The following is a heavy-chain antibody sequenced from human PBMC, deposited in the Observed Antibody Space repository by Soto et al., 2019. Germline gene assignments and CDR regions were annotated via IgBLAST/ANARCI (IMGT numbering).Heavy chain of an antibody. J-gene: IGHJ4*02. D-gene: IGHD1-26*01. CDR3: ARARALELGDY. CDR1: GYTFTTYG. V-gene: IGHV1-18*01. CDR2: ISAYNGNT. Sequence: QVQLVQSGAEVKKPGASVKVSCKASGYTFTTYGISWVRQAPGQGLEWMGWISAYNGNTNYAQKLQGRVTMTTDTPTSTPYMERRSLRSDDTAVYSWARARALELGDYWGQGTLVTVSS.